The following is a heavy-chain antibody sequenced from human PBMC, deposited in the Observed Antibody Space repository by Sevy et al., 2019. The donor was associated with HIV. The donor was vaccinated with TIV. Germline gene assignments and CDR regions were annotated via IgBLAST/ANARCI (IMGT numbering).Heavy chain of an antibody. CDR1: GFTLSTYS. CDR2: ISRTSTTT. V-gene: IGHV3-48*02. J-gene: IGHJ5*02. Sequence: GGSLRLSCKASGFTLSTYSMHWVRQAPGKGLEWVSSISRTSTTTYYADSAKGRFTISRDNAKNSLYLQMNSLRDEDTAVYYCAREAYYYDSREENWFDPWGQGTLVTVSS. D-gene: IGHD3-22*01. CDR3: AREAYYYDSREENWFDP.